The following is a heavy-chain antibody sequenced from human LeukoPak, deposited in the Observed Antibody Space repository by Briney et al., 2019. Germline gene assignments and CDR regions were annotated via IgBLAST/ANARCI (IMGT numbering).Heavy chain of an antibody. CDR3: ARVKVVRQTTVTRPRAFDI. D-gene: IGHD4-17*01. Sequence: PSETLSLTCAVYGGSFSGYYWSLIRQPPGKGLEGIGEINHSGSTNYNPSLKSRVTISVDTSKNQFSLKLSSVTAADTAVYYCARVKVVRQTTVTRPRAFDIWGQGTMVTVSS. J-gene: IGHJ3*02. CDR1: GGSFSGYY. CDR2: INHSGST. V-gene: IGHV4-34*01.